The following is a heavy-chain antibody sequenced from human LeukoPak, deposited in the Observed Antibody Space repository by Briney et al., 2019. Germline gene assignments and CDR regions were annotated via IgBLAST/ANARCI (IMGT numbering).Heavy chain of an antibody. J-gene: IGHJ4*02. Sequence: GGSLRLSCAASGFTFSNAWMSWVRQAPGKGLEWVANIKQDGSGKSFVDSVEGRFTISRDNAKNSLYLEMNSLRAEDTAVYYCARISSGWYSDYWGQGTLVTVSS. CDR1: GFTFSNAW. CDR3: ARISSGWYSDY. D-gene: IGHD6-19*01. V-gene: IGHV3-7*01. CDR2: IKQDGSGK.